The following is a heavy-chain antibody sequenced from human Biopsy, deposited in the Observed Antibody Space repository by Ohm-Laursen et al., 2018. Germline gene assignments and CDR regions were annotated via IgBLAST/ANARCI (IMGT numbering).Heavy chain of an antibody. Sequence: TLSLTCTVSGDSINNYYWSWVRQPAGKGLEWIGRIYTSGSPNYNLSLESRVTMPVDTSKNQFSLNLRSVTAADTAVYYCARGTGRYYVYGAFDIWGQGTVVTVSS. CDR3: ARGTGRYYVYGAFDI. J-gene: IGHJ3*02. V-gene: IGHV4-4*07. CDR1: GDSINNYY. D-gene: IGHD1-26*01. CDR2: IYTSGSP.